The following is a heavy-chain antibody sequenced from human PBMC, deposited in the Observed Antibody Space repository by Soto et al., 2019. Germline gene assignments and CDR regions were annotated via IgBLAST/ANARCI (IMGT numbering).Heavy chain of an antibody. Sequence: PRLSCAASGFTFSSYGMHWVRQAPGKGLEWVAVISYDGGNKYYADSVKGRFTISRDNSKNTLYLQMNSLRAEDTAVYYCAKDGSSAARSHFDYWGQGTLVTVSS. CDR2: ISYDGGNK. D-gene: IGHD6-6*01. CDR1: GFTFSSYG. CDR3: AKDGSSAARSHFDY. J-gene: IGHJ4*02. V-gene: IGHV3-30*18.